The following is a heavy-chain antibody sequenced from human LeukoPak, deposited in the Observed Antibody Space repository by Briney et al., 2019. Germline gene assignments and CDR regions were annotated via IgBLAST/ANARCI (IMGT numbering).Heavy chain of an antibody. J-gene: IGHJ6*02. CDR3: AKDLGRIQTYGMDV. V-gene: IGHV3-23*01. CDR1: GFTFSSYA. CDR2: ISGSGGST. Sequence: GGSLRLSCAASGFTFSSYAMSWVRQAPGKGLEWVSAISGSGGSTYYADSVKGRFTISRDNSKHTLYLQMNSLRAEDTAVYYCAKDLGRIQTYGMDVWGQGTTVTVSS.